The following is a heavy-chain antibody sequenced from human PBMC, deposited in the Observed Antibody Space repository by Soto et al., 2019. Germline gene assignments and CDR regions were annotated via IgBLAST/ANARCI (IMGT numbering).Heavy chain of an antibody. CDR3: ARDISSGWPIDY. V-gene: IGHV3-30-3*01. CDR2: ISYDGSNK. CDR1: GVTFISYA. J-gene: IGHJ4*02. D-gene: IGHD6-19*01. Sequence: SIRLSWAASGVTFISYAVHWVRQTPGKGLEWVAVISYDGSNKYYADSVKGRFTISRDNSKNTLYLQMNSLRAEDTAVYYCARDISSGWPIDYWGQGTLVTLSS.